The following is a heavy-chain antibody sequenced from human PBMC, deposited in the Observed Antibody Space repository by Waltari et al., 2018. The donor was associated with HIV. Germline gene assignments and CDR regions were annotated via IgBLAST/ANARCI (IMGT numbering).Heavy chain of an antibody. CDR3: AGVGGIRDFPVPTMWDFYSYRMDV. CDR1: GFTFSTHG. V-gene: IGHV3-30*03. J-gene: IGHJ6*02. Sequence: SGFTFSTHGMHWVRQAPGQGLEWVAVISYDSNIKYYADSVKGRLTIPRDNSENSLYLQMNSLRAQDTAVYYCAGVGGIRDFPVPTMWDFYSYRMDVWGQWTTVTVSS. D-gene: IGHD5-12*01. CDR2: ISYDSNIK.